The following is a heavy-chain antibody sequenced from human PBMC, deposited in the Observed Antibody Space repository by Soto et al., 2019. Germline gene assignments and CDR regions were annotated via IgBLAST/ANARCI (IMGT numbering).Heavy chain of an antibody. J-gene: IGHJ6*02. V-gene: IGHV1-2*02. D-gene: IGHD3-3*01. CDR2: INPNSGGT. CDR3: ARPMDPPYYDFWSGYENYYYGMDV. CDR1: GYTFTGDY. Sequence: VKVSCKASGYTFTGDYMHWVRQAPGQGLEWMGWINPNSGGTNYAQKFQGRVTMTRDTSISTAYMELSRLRSDDTAVYYCARPMDPPYYDFWSGYENYYYGMDVWGQGTTVTVSS.